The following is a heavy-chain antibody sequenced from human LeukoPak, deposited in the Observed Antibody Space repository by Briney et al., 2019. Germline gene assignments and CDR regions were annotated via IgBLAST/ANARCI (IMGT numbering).Heavy chain of an antibody. CDR3: ARDPRNVAAAGADFDY. D-gene: IGHD6-13*01. J-gene: IGHJ4*02. CDR2: IWYDGRNK. Sequence: GGSLRLSCAASGFTFRSYGFHWVRQAPGKGLEWVAVIWYDGRNKYYADSVKGRFTFSRDNSKNTVYLEMNSLRAEDTAVYYCARDPRNVAAAGADFDYWGQGTLVTVSS. V-gene: IGHV3-33*01. CDR1: GFTFRSYG.